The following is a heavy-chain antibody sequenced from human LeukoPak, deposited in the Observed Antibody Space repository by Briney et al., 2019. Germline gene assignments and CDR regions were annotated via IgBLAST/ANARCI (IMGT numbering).Heavy chain of an antibody. J-gene: IGHJ4*02. D-gene: IGHD3-10*01. V-gene: IGHV3-23*01. CDR2: ISGSGGST. Sequence: GGSLRLSCAASGFIFDDYGMSWVRQAPGKGLEWVSAISGSGGSTYYADSVKGRFTISRDNSKNTLYLQMNSLRAEDTAVYYCAKDAPTYYYGSGSSLPYWGQGTLVTVSS. CDR1: GFIFDDYG. CDR3: AKDAPTYYYGSGSSLPY.